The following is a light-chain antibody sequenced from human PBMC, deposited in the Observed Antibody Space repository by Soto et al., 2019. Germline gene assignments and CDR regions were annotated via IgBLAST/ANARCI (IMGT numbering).Light chain of an antibody. V-gene: IGLV2-14*01. J-gene: IGLJ1*01. Sequence: QSALTQPASVSGSPGQSITISCTGTSSDVGGYNYVSWYQQHPGKAPKLIIYDVDNRPSGISSRFSGSKSGNTASLTISGLQAEDEADYYCSSLSYSSTTNYVFGTGTKVTVL. CDR2: DVD. CDR1: SSDVGGYNY. CDR3: SSLSYSSTTNYV.